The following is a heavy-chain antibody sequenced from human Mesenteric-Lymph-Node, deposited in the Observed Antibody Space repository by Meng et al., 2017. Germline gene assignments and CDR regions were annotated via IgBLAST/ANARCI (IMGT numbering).Heavy chain of an antibody. CDR1: GYTFTGYY. CDR3: ARFGELSPDAFDI. Sequence: ASVKVSCKASGYTFTGYYMHWVRQAPGQGLEWMGWINPNSGGTNYVQKFQGRVTMTRDTSISTAYMELSSLRSEDTAVYYCARFGELSPDAFDIWGQGTMVTVSS. CDR2: INPNSGGT. V-gene: IGHV1-2*02. J-gene: IGHJ3*02. D-gene: IGHD3-10*01.